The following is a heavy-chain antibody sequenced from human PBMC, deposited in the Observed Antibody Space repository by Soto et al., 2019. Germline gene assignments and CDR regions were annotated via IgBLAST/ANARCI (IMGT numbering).Heavy chain of an antibody. CDR2: ISDDGSNK. D-gene: IGHD2-2*01. J-gene: IGHJ4*02. V-gene: IGHV3-30*18. CDR1: GFTFSSYG. CDR3: ANYCRSTSCFSGGLAQ. Sequence: QVQLVESGGGVVQPGRSLRLSCAASGFTFSSYGMHWVRQAPGKGLEWVAVISDDGSNKYYADSVKGRFTISRDNSKNTVYLQMNSLRAEETAVYYCANYCRSTSCFSGGLAQWGQGTLVNVSP.